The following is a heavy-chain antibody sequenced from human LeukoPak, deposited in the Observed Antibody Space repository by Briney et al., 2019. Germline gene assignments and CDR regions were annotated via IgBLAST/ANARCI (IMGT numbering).Heavy chain of an antibody. J-gene: IGHJ5*02. CDR3: ASDDLYCSSTSCHPYNWFDP. Sequence: ASVKVSCKASGGTFSSYAISWVRQAPGQGLEWMGRIIPILGIANYAQKFQGRVTTTADKSTSTAYMELSSLRSEDTAVYYCASDDLYCSSTSCHPYNWFDPWGQGTLVTVSS. CDR2: IIPILGIA. V-gene: IGHV1-69*04. D-gene: IGHD2-2*01. CDR1: GGTFSSYA.